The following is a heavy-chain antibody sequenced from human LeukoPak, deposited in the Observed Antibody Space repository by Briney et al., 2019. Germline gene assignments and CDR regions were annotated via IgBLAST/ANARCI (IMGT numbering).Heavy chain of an antibody. CDR1: GFTFSSYG. J-gene: IGHJ4*02. CDR3: ARGHGLDSSGYWVN. Sequence: GGSLRLSCAASGFTFSSYGMHWVRQAPGKGLEWVAIIWYDGSRKNSADSVKGRFTISRDNSKNTLYLQMNNLRAEDTALYHCARGHGLDSSGYWVNWGQGTLVTVSS. V-gene: IGHV3-33*01. CDR2: IWYDGSRK. D-gene: IGHD3-22*01.